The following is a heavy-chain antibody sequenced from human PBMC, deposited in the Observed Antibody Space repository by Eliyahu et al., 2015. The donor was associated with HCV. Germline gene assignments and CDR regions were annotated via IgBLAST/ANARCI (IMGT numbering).Heavy chain of an antibody. J-gene: IGHJ4*02. V-gene: IGHV3-48*01. Sequence: EVQLVESGGGLVQPGGSXRLSCAASGFTFSXYXXNWVXQAPGKGLXWVXYISSSSSTIYYADSVKGRFTISRDNAKNSLYLQMNSLRAEDTAVYYCARDDLTDYWGQGTLVTVSS. D-gene: IGHD3-9*01. CDR3: ARDDLTDY. CDR2: ISSSSSTI. CDR1: GFTFSXYX.